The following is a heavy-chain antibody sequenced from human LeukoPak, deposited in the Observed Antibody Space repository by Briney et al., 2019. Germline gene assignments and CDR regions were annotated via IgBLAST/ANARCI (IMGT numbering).Heavy chain of an antibody. V-gene: IGHV3-74*01. Sequence: PGGSLRLSCAASGFTFSNQWMHWVRHALGKGLVWVSGIMGEGSSISYADSVKGRFTISRDNAKNTLYLQMNSLRADDTAVYYCARSRYSGSSSDYWGRGTLVTVSS. CDR3: ARSRYSGSSSDY. CDR1: GFTFSNQW. CDR2: IMGEGSSI. J-gene: IGHJ4*02. D-gene: IGHD6-6*01.